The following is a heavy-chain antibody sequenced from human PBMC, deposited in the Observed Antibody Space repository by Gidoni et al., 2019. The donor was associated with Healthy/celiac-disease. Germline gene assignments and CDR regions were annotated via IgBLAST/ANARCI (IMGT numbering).Heavy chain of an antibody. CDR1: GYTFTSYG. V-gene: IGHV1-18*01. CDR3: ARGNDLEWNRYNWFDP. J-gene: IGHJ5*02. D-gene: IGHD3-3*01. Sequence: QVQLVQSGAEVKKPGASVKVSCKASGYTFTSYGISWVRQAPGQGLEWRGWSSAYNGNTTYSHKLQGRVTLTTDTSTSPAYMELRSLRSDDTAVYYCARGNDLEWNRYNWFDPWGQGTLVTVSS. CDR2: SSAYNGNT.